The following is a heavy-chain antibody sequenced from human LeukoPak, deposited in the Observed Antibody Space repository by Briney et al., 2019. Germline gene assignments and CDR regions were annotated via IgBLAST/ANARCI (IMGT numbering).Heavy chain of an antibody. V-gene: IGHV4-34*01. J-gene: IGHJ4*02. CDR2: IHNSGTA. CDR1: GGPFSGYF. CDR3: ARRYYYNLGSFPFDF. Sequence: SETLSLTCAVSGGPFSGYFWSWIRQSSGKGLEWIGEIHNSGTANYNPSLNSRVTISEDTSKNQFYLNLSSVTAADTAVYYCARRYYYNLGSFPFDFWGQGTLVTVSS. D-gene: IGHD3-10*01.